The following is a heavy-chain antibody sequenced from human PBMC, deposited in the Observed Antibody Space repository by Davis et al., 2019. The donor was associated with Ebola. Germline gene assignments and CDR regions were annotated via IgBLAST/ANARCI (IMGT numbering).Heavy chain of an antibody. V-gene: IGHV4-59*01. Sequence: PSETLSLTCTVSGGSISSYYWSWIRQPPGKGLEWIGYIYYSGSTNYNPSLKSRVTISVDTSKNQFSLKLSSVTAADTAVYYCARGGLRFFSALWGQGTLVTVSS. D-gene: IGHD3-3*01. CDR2: IYYSGST. J-gene: IGHJ4*02. CDR3: ARGGLRFFSAL. CDR1: GGSISSYY.